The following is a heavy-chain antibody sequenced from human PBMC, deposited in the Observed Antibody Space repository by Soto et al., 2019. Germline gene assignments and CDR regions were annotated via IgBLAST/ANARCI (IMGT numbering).Heavy chain of an antibody. Sequence: SETLSLTCAVYGGSFSGYYWSWIRQPPGKGLEWIGEINHSGHTNFNPSHTSRVTSSVDTSKNQFSLKLNSVTAAGTAVYYCARAKSNLLQSYYFDYWGQGTLVTVSS. CDR3: ARAKSNLLQSYYFDY. J-gene: IGHJ4*02. D-gene: IGHD2-15*01. V-gene: IGHV4-34*01. CDR1: GGSFSGYY. CDR2: INHSGHT.